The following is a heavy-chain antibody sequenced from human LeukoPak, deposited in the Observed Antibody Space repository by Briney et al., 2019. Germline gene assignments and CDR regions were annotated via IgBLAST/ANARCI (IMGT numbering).Heavy chain of an antibody. D-gene: IGHD3-22*01. CDR2: IYYSGST. J-gene: IGHJ4*02. Sequence: PSETLSLTCTVSGGSISSGSYYWSWIRQPAGKGLEWIGYIYYSGSTYYNPSLKSRVTISVDTSKNQFSLKLSSVTAADTAVYYCARGALEYYYDSSGYMDYWGQGTLVTVSS. CDR3: ARGALEYYYDSSGYMDY. CDR1: GGSISSGSYY. V-gene: IGHV4-30-4*08.